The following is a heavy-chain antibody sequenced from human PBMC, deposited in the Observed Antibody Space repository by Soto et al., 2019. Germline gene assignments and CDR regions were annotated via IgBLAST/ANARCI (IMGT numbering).Heavy chain of an antibody. Sequence: EVQLVESGGGLVKPGGSLRLSCAASGFTFSSYSMNWVRQAPGKGLEWVSSISSSSSYIYYADSVKGRFTISRDNAKNSLYLQMNSLRAEDTAVYYCARGGGYDFWSGYYPQNNWFDPWGQGTLVTVSS. CDR2: ISSSSSYI. J-gene: IGHJ5*02. CDR1: GFTFSSYS. V-gene: IGHV3-21*01. D-gene: IGHD3-3*01. CDR3: ARGGGYDFWSGYYPQNNWFDP.